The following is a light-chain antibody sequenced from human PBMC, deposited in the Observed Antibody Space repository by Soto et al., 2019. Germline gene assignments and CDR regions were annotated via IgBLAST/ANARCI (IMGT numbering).Light chain of an antibody. CDR1: SGHNSYA. CDR3: QTWSTDIRV. CDR2: LNSDGSH. Sequence: QAVVTQPPSASASLGASVKLTCTRSSGHNSYAIAWHQQQPEKGPRYLMKLNSDGSHSKGDGIPDRFSGSSSGAERYLTISSLQSEDEADYYCQTWSTDIRVFGGGTKVTVL. V-gene: IGLV4-69*01. J-gene: IGLJ3*02.